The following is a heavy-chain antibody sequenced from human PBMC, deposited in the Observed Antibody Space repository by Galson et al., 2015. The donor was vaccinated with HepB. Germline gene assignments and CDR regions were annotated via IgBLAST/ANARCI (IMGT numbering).Heavy chain of an antibody. CDR2: IFPADSST. J-gene: IGHJ4*02. Sequence: QSGAAVTKPGESLTISCKGSGYSFPTYWIGWVRQMPGKGLEWMGIIFPADSSTKYTPSFHGQVTISSDMSISTSYLQWVTLKVPDTAMYYCARPAGRGYSTGRAPYYFEYWGQGTLVTVSS. CDR1: GYSFPTYW. V-gene: IGHV5-51*03. D-gene: IGHD6-19*01. CDR3: ARPAGRGYSTGRAPYYFEY.